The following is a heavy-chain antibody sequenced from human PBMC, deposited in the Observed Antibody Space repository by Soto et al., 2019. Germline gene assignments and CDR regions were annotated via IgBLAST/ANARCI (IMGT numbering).Heavy chain of an antibody. J-gene: IGHJ6*03. CDR3: ARGPWNYYYYYMDV. CDR2: IIPILGIA. D-gene: IGHD5-12*01. Sequence: QVQLVQSGAEVKKPGSSVKVSCKASGGTFSSYTISWVRQAPGQGLEWMGRIIPILGIANYAQKFQGRVTITADKSTSTAYMELSSLRSEDTAVYYCARGPWNYYYYYMDVWGKGTTVTVSS. CDR1: GGTFSSYT. V-gene: IGHV1-69*02.